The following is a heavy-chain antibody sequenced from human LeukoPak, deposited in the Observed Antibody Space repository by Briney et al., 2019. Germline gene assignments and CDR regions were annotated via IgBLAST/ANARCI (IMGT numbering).Heavy chain of an antibody. CDR1: GYSFTSYW. V-gene: IGHV5-51*01. Sequence: GESLKISGKGSGYSFTSYWIGWVRQMPGKGLEWIGIINPDDSDTTYPAPFQGHVTISADKSMTTASLQWSSRKASDTPMYTFARPTSGSWGPFDYWGQGTLVSVSS. CDR3: ARPTSGSWGPFDY. D-gene: IGHD3-10*01. J-gene: IGHJ4*02. CDR2: INPDDSDT.